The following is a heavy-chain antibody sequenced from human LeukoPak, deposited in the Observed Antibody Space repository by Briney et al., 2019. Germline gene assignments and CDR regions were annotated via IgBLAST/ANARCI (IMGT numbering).Heavy chain of an antibody. J-gene: IGHJ4*02. CDR2: ISSSSSYI. Sequence: GGSLRLSCAASGFTFSSYSMNWVRQAPGKGLEGVSSISSSSSYIYYADSVKGRFTISRDNAKNSLYLQMNSLRAEDTAVYYCARVDCSGGSCYSPFDYWGQGTLVTVSS. D-gene: IGHD2-15*01. V-gene: IGHV3-21*01. CDR3: ARVDCSGGSCYSPFDY. CDR1: GFTFSSYS.